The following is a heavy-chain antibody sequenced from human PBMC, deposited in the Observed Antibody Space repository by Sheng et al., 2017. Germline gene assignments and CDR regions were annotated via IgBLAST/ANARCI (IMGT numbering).Heavy chain of an antibody. D-gene: IGHD5-18*01. CDR3: ASTHGYTYGYQLDS. CDR2: ISNDGSDK. CDR1: GSTSRKYG. J-gene: IGHJ4*02. Sequence: QVQLVESGGGVVQPGRSLRLSCEASGSTSRKYGMHWVRQGPGKGLEWVATISNDGSDKYYADSVKGRFTISRDNSKNTLFLQMNSLRAEDTAVYYCASTHGYTYGYQLDSWGQGTLVTVSS. V-gene: IGHV3-30*03.